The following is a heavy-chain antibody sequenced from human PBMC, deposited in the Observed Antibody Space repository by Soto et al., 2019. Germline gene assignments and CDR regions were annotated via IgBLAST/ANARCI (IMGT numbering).Heavy chain of an antibody. V-gene: IGHV3-74*01. Sequence: EVQVVQSGGGLVQPGGSLRLSCAASGFTFSSHWMHWVRQAPGNGLVWVSRINSDGSSTIYADSVKGRFTIYRDNAKNTLYLRMDSLRDEDTAVYYCEREPTSYGDVNFDYWGQGTLVTVSS. CDR3: EREPTSYGDVNFDY. CDR2: INSDGSST. J-gene: IGHJ4*02. D-gene: IGHD3-16*01. CDR1: GFTFSSHW.